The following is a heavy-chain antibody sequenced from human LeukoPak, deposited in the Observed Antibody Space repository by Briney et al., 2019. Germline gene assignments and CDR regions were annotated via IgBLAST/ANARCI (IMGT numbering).Heavy chain of an antibody. Sequence: GGSLRLSCAASEFTFSNYWMNWVRQAPGKGLEWVANIKKDGSEKYYVDSVKGRFTISRDNAKNSLYLQMNSLRAEDTAVYYCARDRRYSYIDYWGQGTLVTVSS. CDR1: EFTFSNYW. J-gene: IGHJ4*02. V-gene: IGHV3-7*04. CDR3: ARDRRYSYIDY. CDR2: IKKDGSEK. D-gene: IGHD5-18*01.